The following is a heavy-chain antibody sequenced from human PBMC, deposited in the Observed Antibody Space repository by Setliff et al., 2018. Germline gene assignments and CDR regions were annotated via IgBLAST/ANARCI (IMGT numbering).Heavy chain of an antibody. V-gene: IGHV3-48*03. CDR1: GFTFTSYE. CDR2: ISSSGSTI. CDR3: ARYGYYYDSSAYYPVDK. J-gene: IGHJ4*02. Sequence: GGSLRLSCAASGFTFTSYEMNWVRQAPGRGLEWVSYISSSGSTIYYADSVKGRFTISRDNAKNSLYLQMNSLRAEDTAVYYCARYGYYYDSSAYYPVDKWGQGTLVTVSS. D-gene: IGHD3-22*01.